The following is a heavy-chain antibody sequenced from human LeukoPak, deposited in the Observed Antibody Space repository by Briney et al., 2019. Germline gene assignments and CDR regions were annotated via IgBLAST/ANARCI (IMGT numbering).Heavy chain of an antibody. CDR1: GFTFSSYG. V-gene: IGHV3-30*18. J-gene: IGHJ4*02. CDR2: ISYDGSNK. D-gene: IGHD5-18*01. CDR3: AKDRSVGPGYSFYFDY. Sequence: PGRSLRLSCAASGFTFSSYGMHWVRQALGKGLEWVAVISYDGSNKYYADSVKGRFTISRDNSKNTLYLQMNSLRAEDTAVYYCAKDRSVGPGYSFYFDYWGQGTLVTVSS.